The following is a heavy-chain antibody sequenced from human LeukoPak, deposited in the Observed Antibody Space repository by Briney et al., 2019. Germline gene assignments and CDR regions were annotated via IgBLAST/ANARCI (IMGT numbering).Heavy chain of an antibody. J-gene: IGHJ5*02. CDR2: INSDGINT. CDR1: GFTFGNYW. V-gene: IGHV3-74*01. D-gene: IGHD3-22*01. CDR3: ARDLGQYYDTSDNWFDP. Sequence: GGSLRLSCAASGFTFGNYWMHWVRQAPGKGLVWVSRINSDGINTSYADSVKGRFTISRDNAKNTLNLQMNSLRAEDTAVYYCARDLGQYYDTSDNWFDPWGQGTLVTVSS.